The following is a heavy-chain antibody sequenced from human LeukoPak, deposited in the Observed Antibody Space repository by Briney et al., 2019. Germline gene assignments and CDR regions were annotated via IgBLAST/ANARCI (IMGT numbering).Heavy chain of an antibody. J-gene: IGHJ4*02. D-gene: IGHD4-17*01. CDR2: INPRSGGT. CDR1: GYTFTVYY. V-gene: IGHV1-2*02. CDR3: ARTSSLRFFDY. Sequence: ASVKVSCKASGYTFTVYYIHWVRQAPGQGLEWIGWINPRSGGTDYAENFQGRVTMTRDTSITTAYMEVSRLRSDDTAVYYCARTSSLRFFDYWGQGTLVTVSS.